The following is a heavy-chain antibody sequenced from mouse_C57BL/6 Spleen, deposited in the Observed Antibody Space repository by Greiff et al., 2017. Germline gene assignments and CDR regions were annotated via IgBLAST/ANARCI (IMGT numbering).Heavy chain of an antibody. CDR1: GYTFTSYW. J-gene: IGHJ2*01. D-gene: IGHD4-1*01. V-gene: IGHV1-55*01. CDR2: IYPGSGST. Sequence: QVQLQQPGAELVKPGASVKMSCKASGYTFTSYWITWVKQRPGQGLEWIGDIYPGSGSTNYNEKFKSKATLTVDTPSSTAYMQLSSLTSEDSAVYYCARANWGYFDYWGQGTTLTVSS. CDR3: ARANWGYFDY.